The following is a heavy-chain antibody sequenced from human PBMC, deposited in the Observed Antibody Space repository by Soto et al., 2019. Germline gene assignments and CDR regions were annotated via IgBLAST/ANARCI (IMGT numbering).Heavy chain of an antibody. D-gene: IGHD5-18*01. CDR3: ARISGYSYGLPPYFDY. CDR2: IYYSGST. J-gene: IGHJ4*02. CDR1: GGSVSSGSYY. V-gene: IGHV4-61*01. Sequence: QVQLQESGPGLVKPSETLSLTCTVSGGSVSSGSYYWSWIRQPPGKGLEWIGYIYYSGSTNYNPSLKSRVTISVDTSKNQFSLKLSSVTAADTAVYYCARISGYSYGLPPYFDYWGLGTLVTVSS.